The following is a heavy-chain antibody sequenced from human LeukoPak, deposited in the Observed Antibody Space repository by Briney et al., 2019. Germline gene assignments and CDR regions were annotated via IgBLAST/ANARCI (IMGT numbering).Heavy chain of an antibody. Sequence: ASVKVSCKASGYTFTSYYMHWVRQAPGQGLEWMGIINPSGGSTSYAQKFQGRVTMTRDMSTSTVYMELSSLRSDDTAVYYCAREYDTMVRGEVGYYYYMDVWGKGTTVTISS. V-gene: IGHV1-46*01. CDR2: INPSGGST. D-gene: IGHD3-10*01. J-gene: IGHJ6*03. CDR3: AREYDTMVRGEVGYYYYMDV. CDR1: GYTFTSYY.